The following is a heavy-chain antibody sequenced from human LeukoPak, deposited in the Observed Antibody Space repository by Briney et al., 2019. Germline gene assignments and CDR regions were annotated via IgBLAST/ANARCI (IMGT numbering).Heavy chain of an antibody. D-gene: IGHD5-12*01. CDR2: ISGGADST. J-gene: IGHJ4*02. V-gene: IGHV3-23*01. Sequence: TGGSLRLSCAASGFSFSSCAMGWVRQAPGKGPDWVSSISGGADSTYYADSVKGRFTISRDNSKNTLYLQINSLRVEDTAIYYCVKAREYSGHDPFCDYLGQGDLVTVSS. CDR1: GFSFSSCA. CDR3: VKAREYSGHDPFCDY.